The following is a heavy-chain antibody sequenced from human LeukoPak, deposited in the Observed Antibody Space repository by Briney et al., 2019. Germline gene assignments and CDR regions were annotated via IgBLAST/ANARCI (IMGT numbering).Heavy chain of an antibody. Sequence: GGSLRLSCATSGFTFSNYGMHWVRQAPGKGLEWVAYTSSDERNIKYADSVKGRFTVSRDSSKSTLYLQMNGLRGDDTAVYYCAKGGSWSCTDWGQGTLVTVSS. CDR3: AKGGSWSCTD. D-gene: IGHD2-8*02. J-gene: IGHJ4*02. V-gene: IGHV3-30*02. CDR2: TSSDERNI. CDR1: GFTFSNYG.